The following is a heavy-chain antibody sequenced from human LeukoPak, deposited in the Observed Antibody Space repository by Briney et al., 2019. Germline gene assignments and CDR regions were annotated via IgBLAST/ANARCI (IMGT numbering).Heavy chain of an antibody. D-gene: IGHD3/OR15-3a*01. CDR3: AKGDWADY. V-gene: IGHV3-23*01. J-gene: IGHJ4*02. Sequence: GGSLRPSCAASGFTFSSYTIHWVRQAPGKGLEWVSGISGSGDINYADSVKGRFTISRDNSKDTLYLQMNSLRVEDTAVYYCAKGDWADYWGQGTLVTVSS. CDR2: ISGSGDI. CDR1: GFTFSSYT.